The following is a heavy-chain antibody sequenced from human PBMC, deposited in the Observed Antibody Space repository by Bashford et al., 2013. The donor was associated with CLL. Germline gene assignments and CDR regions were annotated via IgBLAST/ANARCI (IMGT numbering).Heavy chain of an antibody. V-gene: IGHV4-39*02. CDR2: IYYSGFT. D-gene: IGHD3-10*01. J-gene: IGHJ1*01. CDR1: GGSINSGSYY. CDR3: ARDSGGASGSYYRALEH. Sequence: SETLSLTCTVSGGSINSGSYYWGWIRQSPGKGLEWIGSIYYSGFTYYNPSLKSRVTISADTSKNQFSLELRSVTAADTAVYYCARDSGGASGSYYRALEHWGHGALVTVSS.